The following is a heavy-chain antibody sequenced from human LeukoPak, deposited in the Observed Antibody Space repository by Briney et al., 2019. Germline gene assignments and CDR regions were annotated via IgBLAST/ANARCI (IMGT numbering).Heavy chain of an antibody. D-gene: IGHD5-12*01. J-gene: IGHJ4*02. CDR1: GGSISPYY. CDR2: INHSGST. Sequence: KPSETLSLTCTVSGGSISPYYWSWIRQPPGKGLEWIGEINHSGSTNYNPSLKSRVTISVDTSKNQFSLKLSSVTAADTAVYYCAGSGYSGYDLNYWGQGTLVTVSS. V-gene: IGHV4-34*01. CDR3: AGSGYSGYDLNY.